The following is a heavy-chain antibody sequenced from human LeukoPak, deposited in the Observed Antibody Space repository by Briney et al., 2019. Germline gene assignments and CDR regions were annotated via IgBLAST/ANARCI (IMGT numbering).Heavy chain of an antibody. D-gene: IGHD3-10*01. Sequence: SETLSLTCTVSGGSISSYYWSWIRQPPGKGLEWIGYIYDSGSPNYNPSLKSRATISVDTSKNQFSLTLTSVTAADTAVYYCARGGSATGAYYYYYYGLDVWGQGTTVTVSS. CDR3: ARGGSATGAYYYYYYGLDV. J-gene: IGHJ6*02. CDR1: GGSISSYY. CDR2: IYDSGSP. V-gene: IGHV4-59*01.